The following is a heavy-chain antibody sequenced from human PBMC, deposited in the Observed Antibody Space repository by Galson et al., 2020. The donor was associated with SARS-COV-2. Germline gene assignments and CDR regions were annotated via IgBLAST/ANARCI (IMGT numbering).Heavy chain of an antibody. CDR1: GFTFSSYG. CDR2: ISYDGSNK. D-gene: IGHD6-19*01. Sequence: GESLKISCAASGFTFSSYGMHWVRQAPGKGLEWVAVISYDGSNKYYADSVKGRFTISRDNVRNSLSLQMDSLRVEDTAVYYCARSTGSGWYDYWGQGTLVTVSS. V-gene: IGHV3-30*03. J-gene: IGHJ4*02. CDR3: ARSTGSGWYDY.